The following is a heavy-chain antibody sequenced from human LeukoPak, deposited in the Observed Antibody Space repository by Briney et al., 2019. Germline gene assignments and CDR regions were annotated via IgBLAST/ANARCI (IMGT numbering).Heavy chain of an antibody. CDR1: GFTFSSYG. V-gene: IGHV3-30*02. J-gene: IGHJ4*02. Sequence: GGSLRLSCAASGFTFSSYGMHWVRQAPGKGLEWVAFIRYDGSNKYYADSVKGRFTTSRDNSKNTLYLQMNSLRGEDTAVYYCAKLGTTSVTTGYWGQGTLVTVSS. CDR2: IRYDGSNK. D-gene: IGHD4-17*01. CDR3: AKLGTTSVTTGY.